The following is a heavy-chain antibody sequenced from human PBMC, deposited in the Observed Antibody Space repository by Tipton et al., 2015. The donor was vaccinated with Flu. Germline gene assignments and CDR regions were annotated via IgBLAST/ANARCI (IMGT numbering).Heavy chain of an antibody. V-gene: IGHV5-51*01. Sequence: VQLVQSGAEVKKPGESLKISCKGSGYSFTSYWIGWVRQMPGKGLEWMGIIYPGDSDTRYSPSFQGQVTISADKSISTAYLQWSSLKASDTAMYYCARHAIMRRAVAGVDYWGQGTLVTVSS. J-gene: IGHJ4*02. D-gene: IGHD6-19*01. CDR3: ARHAIMRRAVAGVDY. CDR1: GYSFTSYW. CDR2: IYPGDSDT.